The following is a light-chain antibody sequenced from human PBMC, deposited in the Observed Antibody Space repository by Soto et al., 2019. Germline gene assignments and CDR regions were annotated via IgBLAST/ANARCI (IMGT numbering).Light chain of an antibody. CDR3: SSYTSSSPPLYVV. Sequence: QSALTQPASVSGSPGQSITISCIGTSSDVGGYNYVSWYQQHPGKAPKLMIYDVSNRPSGVSNRFSGSKSGNTASLTISGLQAEDEADYYCSSYTSSSPPLYVVFGGGTKVTVL. CDR1: SSDVGGYNY. CDR2: DVS. J-gene: IGLJ2*01. V-gene: IGLV2-14*01.